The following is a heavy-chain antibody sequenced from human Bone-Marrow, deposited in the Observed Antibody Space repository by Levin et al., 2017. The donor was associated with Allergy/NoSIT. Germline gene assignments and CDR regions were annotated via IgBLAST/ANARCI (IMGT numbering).Heavy chain of an antibody. D-gene: IGHD3-10*01. CDR2: IYYSGTT. J-gene: IGHJ5*02. CDR1: GDSISSGGYY. Sequence: SCSVSGDSISSGGYYWNWLRQHPGKGLEWIGYIYYSGTTNHNPSLKSRVTISVDTSTNEFSLMMTSVTAADTAVYFCARSGSGSNWFDPWGQGTLVIVSS. V-gene: IGHV4-31*03. CDR3: ARSGSGSNWFDP.